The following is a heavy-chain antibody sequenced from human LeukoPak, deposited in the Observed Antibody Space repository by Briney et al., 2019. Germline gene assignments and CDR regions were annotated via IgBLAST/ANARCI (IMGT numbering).Heavy chain of an antibody. J-gene: IGHJ5*02. CDR2: IYYSGST. CDR1: GGSISSYY. D-gene: IGHD6-13*01. Sequence: SETLSLTCTVSGGSISSYYWSWIRQPPGKGLEWIGYIYYSGSTNYNPSLKSRVTISVDTSKNQSSLKLSSVTAADTAVYYCARDSRGYSSSGWFDPWGQGTLVTVSS. CDR3: ARDSRGYSSSGWFDP. V-gene: IGHV4-59*01.